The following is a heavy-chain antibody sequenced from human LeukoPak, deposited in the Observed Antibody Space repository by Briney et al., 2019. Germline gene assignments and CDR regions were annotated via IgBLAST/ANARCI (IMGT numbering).Heavy chain of an antibody. CDR2: IYHSGST. CDR1: GYSISSGYY. V-gene: IGHV4-38-2*02. J-gene: IGHJ3*02. Sequence: SETLSLTCTVSGYSISSGYYWGWIRPPPGKGLEWIGSIYHSGSTYYNPSHKSRVTISVDTSKNQFSLKLSSVTAADTAVYYCARVSSSYNDAFGIWGQGTMVTVSS. CDR3: ARVSSSYNDAFGI. D-gene: IGHD6-13*01.